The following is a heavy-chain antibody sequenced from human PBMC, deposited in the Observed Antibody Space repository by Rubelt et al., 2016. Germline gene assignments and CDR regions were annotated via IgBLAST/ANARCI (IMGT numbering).Heavy chain of an antibody. Sequence: EVQLVESGGGLVQPGGSLRLSCAASGFTFSSFWMHWVRQAPGNGLLCVSEINTDGSYTGYAASVQGRFTISRDNAKNTLYLQMNSLRAEDTAVYYCVSSSLDYWGQGTLVTVSS. J-gene: IGHJ4*02. D-gene: IGHD6-13*01. CDR3: VSSSLDY. CDR1: GFTFSSFW. V-gene: IGHV3-74*01. CDR2: INTDGSYT.